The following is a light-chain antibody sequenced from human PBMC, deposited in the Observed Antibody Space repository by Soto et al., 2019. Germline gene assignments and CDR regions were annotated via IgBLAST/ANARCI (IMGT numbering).Light chain of an antibody. CDR3: QQYGSSPKIT. CDR2: GAS. CDR1: QSVSSSY. J-gene: IGKJ5*01. V-gene: IGKV3-20*01. Sequence: EFVLTQSPGTLSLSPGERATLSCRASQSVSSSYLAWYQQKPGQAPRLLIYGASSRATGIPDRFSGSGSGTDFTLTISRLEPEDFAVYYCQQYGSSPKITFGQGTRWRL.